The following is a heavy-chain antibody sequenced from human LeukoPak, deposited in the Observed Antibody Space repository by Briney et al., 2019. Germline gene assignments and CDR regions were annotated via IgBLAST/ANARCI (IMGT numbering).Heavy chain of an antibody. CDR1: GFTVSNSY. CDR2: IYSGGST. Sequence: SGGSLRLSCTASGFTVSNSYMSWVRQAPGKGLEWVSVIYSGGSTDYADSVKGRFTISRDNSENTLYLQMNSLRAEDTAVYYCARQSSNDFWKAGLFDYWGQGTLVTVSS. J-gene: IGHJ4*02. CDR3: ARQSSNDFWKAGLFDY. V-gene: IGHV3-53*01. D-gene: IGHD3-3*01.